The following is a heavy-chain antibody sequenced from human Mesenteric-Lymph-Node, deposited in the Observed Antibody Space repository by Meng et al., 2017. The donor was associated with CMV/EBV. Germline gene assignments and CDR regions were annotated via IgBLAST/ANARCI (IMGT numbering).Heavy chain of an antibody. J-gene: IGHJ3*02. CDR2: ISSSGTTT. D-gene: IGHD3-3*01. CDR3: ARVYYDFWSVHAFDI. CDR1: GFTFSSYE. V-gene: IGHV3-48*03. Sequence: GGSLRLSCAASGFTFSSYEMNWVRQAPGKGLEWVSYISSSGTTTHCADSVKGRFTISRDNAKNSLYLQMNSLRAEDTAVYYCARVYYDFWSVHAFDIWGQGTLVTVSS.